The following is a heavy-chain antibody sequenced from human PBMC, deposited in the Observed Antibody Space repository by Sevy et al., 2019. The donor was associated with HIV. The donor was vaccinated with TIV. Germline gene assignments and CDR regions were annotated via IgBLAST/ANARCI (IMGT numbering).Heavy chain of an antibody. D-gene: IGHD3-22*01. Sequence: ASVKVSCKVSGYTLTQFSMHWVRQAPGKGLEWMTTFDPEDGDPEDGNTIYAQKLLSRFIMTEDTSTDTGYFELSSLGSDDAAVYYCGTRKDYYDGSGYPFDYWGQGTLVTVSS. CDR1: GYTLTQFS. V-gene: IGHV1-24*01. J-gene: IGHJ4*02. CDR2: GDPEDGNT. CDR3: GTRKDYYDGSGYPFDY.